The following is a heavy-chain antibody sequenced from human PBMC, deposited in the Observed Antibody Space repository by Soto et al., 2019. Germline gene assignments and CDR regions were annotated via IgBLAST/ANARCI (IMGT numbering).Heavy chain of an antibody. V-gene: IGHV4-31*03. Sequence: PSETLSLTCSVSGGSISTVGHYWTWIRQPPGKGLEWIGSIYHTGSTYYSKSLRSRLTMSVDTSKSQFSLRLSSVTAADTAVYFCARDTSHYFDHWGQGILVTVSS. CDR3: ARDTSHYFDH. J-gene: IGHJ4*02. D-gene: IGHD2-2*01. CDR1: GGSISTVGHY. CDR2: IYHTGST.